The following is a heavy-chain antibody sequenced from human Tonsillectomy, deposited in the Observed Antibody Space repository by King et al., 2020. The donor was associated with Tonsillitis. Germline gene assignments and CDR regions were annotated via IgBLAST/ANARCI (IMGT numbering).Heavy chain of an antibody. CDR2: IYSGGSST. V-gene: IGHV3-23*03. Sequence: VQLVESGGGLVQPGGSLRLSCAASGFTFSSYAMSWVRQAPGKGLEWVSVIYSGGSSTHYADSVKGRFTISRDNSKNTLYLQMNSLRAEDTAVYYCAKEKAAGPTPYFYYGMDVWGQGTTVTVSS. CDR3: AKEKAAGPTPYFYYGMDV. CDR1: GFTFSSYA. J-gene: IGHJ6*02. D-gene: IGHD6-13*01.